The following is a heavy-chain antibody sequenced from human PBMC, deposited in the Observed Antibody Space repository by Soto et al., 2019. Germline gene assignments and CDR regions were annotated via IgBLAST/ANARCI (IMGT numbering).Heavy chain of an antibody. J-gene: IGHJ4*02. V-gene: IGHV3-23*01. CDR2: ISGSGSST. Sequence: GGSLRLSCAASGFTFSSYAMSWVRPAPGKGLEWFSAISGSGSSTYYADSVKCRFTISRDNSKDTLYLQMNSLIAEDTAVYYCAKLGSSSWSPHYYFDYWGQGTLVTVSS. CDR1: GFTFSSYA. CDR3: AKLGSSSWSPHYYFDY. D-gene: IGHD2-2*01.